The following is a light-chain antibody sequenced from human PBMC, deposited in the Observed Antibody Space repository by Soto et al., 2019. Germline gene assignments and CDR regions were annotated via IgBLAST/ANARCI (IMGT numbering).Light chain of an antibody. V-gene: IGKV3-20*01. CDR2: GAS. CDR1: QSVSSSY. Sequence: EIVLTQSPGTLSLSPGESATLSCRASQSVSSSYLAWYQQKPGQAPRLLIYGASSRATGIPDRFSGSGSGTDFTLTISRLEPEDFAVYYCQQYGSPTFGGGTKVEIK. CDR3: QQYGSPT. J-gene: IGKJ4*01.